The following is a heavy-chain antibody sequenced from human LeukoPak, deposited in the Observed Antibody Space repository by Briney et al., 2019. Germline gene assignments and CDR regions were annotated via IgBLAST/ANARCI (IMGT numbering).Heavy chain of an antibody. Sequence: ASVKVSCQASGGTFSSYAISWVRQAPGQGLEWMGGIIPIFGTANYAQKFQGRVTITADKSTSTAYMELSSLRSEDTAVYYCARGHGSSYDYYYYYMDVWGKGTTVTVSS. V-gene: IGHV1-69*06. CDR2: IIPIFGTA. J-gene: IGHJ6*03. CDR1: GGTFSSYA. CDR3: ARGHGSSYDYYYYYMDV. D-gene: IGHD6-13*01.